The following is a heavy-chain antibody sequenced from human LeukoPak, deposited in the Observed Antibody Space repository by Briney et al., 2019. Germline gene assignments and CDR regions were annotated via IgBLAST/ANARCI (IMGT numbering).Heavy chain of an antibody. D-gene: IGHD3-10*01. CDR3: ARAIDYFGSGSYYNPLYALDV. Sequence: PSETLSLTCTVSGGSISSSSYYWGWIRQPPGKGLEWIGYIYYSGSTNYNPSLKSRVTISVDTSENQFSLKLSSVTAADTAVYYCARAIDYFGSGSYYNPLYALDVWGQGTTVTVSS. CDR1: GGSISSSSYY. J-gene: IGHJ6*02. V-gene: IGHV4-61*05. CDR2: IYYSGST.